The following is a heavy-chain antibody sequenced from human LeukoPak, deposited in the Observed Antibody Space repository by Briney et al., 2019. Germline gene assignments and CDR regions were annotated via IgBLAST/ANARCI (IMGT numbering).Heavy chain of an antibody. J-gene: IGHJ4*02. D-gene: IGHD5-18*01. V-gene: IGHV3-66*01. CDR1: GFSVSNNY. CDR3: ARDRADGYNYGDYFDY. CDR2: IYNNGRT. Sequence: GGSLRLSCAASGFSVSNNYMSWVRQAAGKGLEWVSVIYNNGRTKYADSVKGRFTISRDNSKNTLYLQMDSLRAEDTAVYYCARDRADGYNYGDYFDYWGQGILVTVSS.